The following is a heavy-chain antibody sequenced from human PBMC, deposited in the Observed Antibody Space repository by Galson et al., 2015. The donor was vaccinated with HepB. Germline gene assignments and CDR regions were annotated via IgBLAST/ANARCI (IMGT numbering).Heavy chain of an antibody. V-gene: IGHV3-30*04. Sequence: SLRLSCAASGFTFSNYAIHWVRQAPGKGLEWVAVISHDGSNEHYADSVKGRFTISRDNSKNTLYLQMNSLRAADTAVYYCARDRGTWLERGYLDYWGQGALVTVSS. CDR3: ARDRGTWLERGYLDY. D-gene: IGHD1-1*01. CDR2: ISHDGSNE. J-gene: IGHJ4*02. CDR1: GFTFSNYA.